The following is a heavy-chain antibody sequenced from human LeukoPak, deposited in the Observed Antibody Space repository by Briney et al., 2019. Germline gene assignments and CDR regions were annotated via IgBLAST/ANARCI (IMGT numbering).Heavy chain of an antibody. Sequence: GGSLRLSCAASGFIFSNNIMNWVRQTPGKGLEWVSVISADGGDIYYADSVNGRFTISRDNSKNTLHLQMDSLRAEDTAVYYCAKDPPHSDRSIYSDNSWGQGTLVTVSS. CDR2: ISADGGDI. D-gene: IGHD3-22*01. CDR1: GFIFSNNI. J-gene: IGHJ4*02. CDR3: AKDPPHSDRSIYSDNS. V-gene: IGHV3-23*01.